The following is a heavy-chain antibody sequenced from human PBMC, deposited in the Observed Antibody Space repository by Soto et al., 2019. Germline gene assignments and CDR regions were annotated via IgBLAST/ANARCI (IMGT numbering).Heavy chain of an antibody. CDR1: GGTFDSYS. D-gene: IGHD3-16*01. V-gene: IGHV1-69*06. CDR3: VRGGGEMANPPPYLY. J-gene: IGHJ4*02. CDR2: VIPMFLKS. Sequence: SVKISCKASGGTFDSYSISWVRQAPGQGLEWMGGVIPMFLKSNYAQKFQGRVTITADKSTNTVYMEMNSLKSEDTAVYYCVRGGGEMANPPPYLYWGQGTQVTVS.